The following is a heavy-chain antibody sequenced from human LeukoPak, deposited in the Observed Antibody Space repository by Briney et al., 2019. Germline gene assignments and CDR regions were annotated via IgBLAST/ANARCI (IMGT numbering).Heavy chain of an antibody. CDR2: MNPNSGNT. CDR3: ARAPLSDILTGYEYFDY. CDR1: GYTFTSYD. J-gene: IGHJ4*02. D-gene: IGHD3-9*01. V-gene: IGHV1-8*01. Sequence: ASVKVSCKASGYTFTSYDINWVRQATGQGLEWMGWMNPNSGNTGYAQKFQGRVTMTRNTSISTAYMELSSLRSEDTAVYYCARAPLSDILTGYEYFDYWGQGTLVTVSS.